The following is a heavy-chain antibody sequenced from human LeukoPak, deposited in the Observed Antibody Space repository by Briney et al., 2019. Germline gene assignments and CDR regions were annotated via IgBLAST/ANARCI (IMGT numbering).Heavy chain of an antibody. J-gene: IGHJ6*03. CDR1: GYTFTDYY. CDR3: ATASYSNYFLGKYYYYMDV. Sequence: GASVKVSCKASGYTFTDYYMHWVRQAPGKGLEWMGGFDPEDNETIYAQKFQGRVTMTEDTFTDTAYMELSSLRSEDTAVYHCATASYSNYFLGKYYYYMDVWGKGTTVTVSS. V-gene: IGHV1-24*01. D-gene: IGHD4-11*01. CDR2: FDPEDNET.